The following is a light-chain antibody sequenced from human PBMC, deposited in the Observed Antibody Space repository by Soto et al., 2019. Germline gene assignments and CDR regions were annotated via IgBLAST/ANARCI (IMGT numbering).Light chain of an antibody. J-gene: IGKJ4*01. V-gene: IGKV3-20*01. CDR1: QSIGQSY. CDR2: GAS. Sequence: ETVLTQSTGTVSLSPGESATLSCRDSQSIGQSYLAWFQHKPGQAPSLLIYGASTSATGIPDMFRGSGSGTDFTLTVSRLASADFAVYYCQQYAESPLTFGGGTKVE. CDR3: QQYAESPLT.